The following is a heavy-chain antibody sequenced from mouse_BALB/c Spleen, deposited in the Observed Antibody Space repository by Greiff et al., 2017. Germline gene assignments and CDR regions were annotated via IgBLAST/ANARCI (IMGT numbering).Heavy chain of an antibody. Sequence: EVHLVESGGDLVKPGGSLKLSCAASGFTFSSYGMSWVRQTPDKRLEWVATISSGGSYTYYPDSVKGRFTISRDNAKNTLYLQMSSLKSEDTAMYYCARHYYDYDDYWGQGTTLTLSS. D-gene: IGHD2-4*01. CDR1: GFTFSSYG. J-gene: IGHJ2*01. CDR2: ISSGGSYT. CDR3: ARHYYDYDDY. V-gene: IGHV5-6*01.